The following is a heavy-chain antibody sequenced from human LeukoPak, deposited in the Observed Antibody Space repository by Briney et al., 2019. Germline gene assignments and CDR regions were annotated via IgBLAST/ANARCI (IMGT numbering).Heavy chain of an antibody. D-gene: IGHD2-21*01. Sequence: PGGSLRLSCAASGFTFSSYAMNWVRQAPGKGLEWVSAISGRGDITYYTDSVKGRFTISRDTSRSTLHLQMSSLRAEDTAVYYCTKDLAFCGGDCYSGADNWGQGALVTVSS. V-gene: IGHV3-23*01. CDR3: TKDLAFCGGDCYSGADN. CDR2: ISGRGDIT. CDR1: GFTFSSYA. J-gene: IGHJ4*02.